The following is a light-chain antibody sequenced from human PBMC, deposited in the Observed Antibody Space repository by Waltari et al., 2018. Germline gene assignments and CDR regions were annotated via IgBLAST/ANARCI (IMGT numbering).Light chain of an antibody. V-gene: IGKV3-15*01. CDR1: QSVGGD. CDR2: GQI. Sequence: EVVMTQSPATLSVSPGESATLSCGASQSVGGDLAWYQQKPGQAPRLLIYGQITRPTGVSARFSGSGSGTEFTLTISRLQSEDFAVYYCQQYNNWPLTFGGGTKVEI. J-gene: IGKJ4*01. CDR3: QQYNNWPLT.